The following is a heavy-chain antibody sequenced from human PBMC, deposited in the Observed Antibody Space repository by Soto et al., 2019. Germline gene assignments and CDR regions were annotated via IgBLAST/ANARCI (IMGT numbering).Heavy chain of an antibody. CDR3: ARDGPSRPNRYCDY. D-gene: IGHD2-2*01. V-gene: IGHV3-30*04. CDR2: VSFDGSLK. Sequence: PVGSLRLSCVSSEVIFSNSAMHCVGHAPGKWPEWVAVVSFDGSLKYYADSVEGRFTISRDSSKNTLYLQMNSLRPEDTAVYYWARDGPSRPNRYCDYWGQGTLVTVAS. CDR1: EVIFSNSA. J-gene: IGHJ4*02.